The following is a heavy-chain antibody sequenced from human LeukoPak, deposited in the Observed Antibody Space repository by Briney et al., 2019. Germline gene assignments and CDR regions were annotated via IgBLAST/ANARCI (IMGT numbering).Heavy chain of an antibody. V-gene: IGHV1-8*01. J-gene: IGHJ6*03. Sequence: ASVKVSCKASGYTFTSYDINWVRQATGQGLEWMGWMNPNSGNTGYAQKFQGRVTMTRNTSISTAYMELSSLRSEDTAVYYCAGNLDTSGDDYMDVWGKGTTVTVSS. D-gene: IGHD6-19*01. CDR3: AGNLDTSGDDYMDV. CDR2: MNPNSGNT. CDR1: GYTFTSYD.